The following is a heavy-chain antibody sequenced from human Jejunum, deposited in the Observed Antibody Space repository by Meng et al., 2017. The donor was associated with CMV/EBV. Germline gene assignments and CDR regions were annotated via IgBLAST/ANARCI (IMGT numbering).Heavy chain of an antibody. J-gene: IGHJ5*02. Sequence: QGQRVELGGGLVNPGGSLTLSCATSEFPFSDYYMSWIRQAPGKGLEWISYISGNTKVTNYADSVKGRFTISRDNAKNSLYLQMSSLRGEDTAVYYCARAGLGYNSFDPWGQGTLVTVSS. CDR2: ISGNTKVT. CDR3: ARAGLGYNSFDP. V-gene: IGHV3-11*05. CDR1: EFPFSDYY. D-gene: IGHD2-15*01.